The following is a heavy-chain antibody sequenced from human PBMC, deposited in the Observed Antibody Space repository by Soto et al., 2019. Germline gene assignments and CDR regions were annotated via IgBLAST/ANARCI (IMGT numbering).Heavy chain of an antibody. D-gene: IGHD1-26*01. J-gene: IGHJ6*02. V-gene: IGHV1-8*01. Sequence: ASVKVSCKASGYTFTSYDINWVRQATGQGLEWMGWMNPNSGNTGYAQKFQGGVTMTRNTSISTAYMELSSLRSEDTAVYYCARGAFIVGAKGYYYGMDVWGQGTTVTVSS. CDR2: MNPNSGNT. CDR1: GYTFTSYD. CDR3: ARGAFIVGAKGYYYGMDV.